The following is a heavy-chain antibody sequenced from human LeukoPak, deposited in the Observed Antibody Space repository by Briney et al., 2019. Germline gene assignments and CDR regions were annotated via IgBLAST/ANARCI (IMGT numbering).Heavy chain of an antibody. J-gene: IGHJ6*03. V-gene: IGHV3-74*01. CDR2: ISRDGSNT. D-gene: IGHD1-26*01. Sequence: GGSLRLSCAASEFTFSTHWMHWVRQAPGKGLVSFSRISRDGSNTFYADSVKGRFTISRDNAKNTLYLQMNSLRGDDTAVYYCAREWDLPGAYYMDVWGKGTTVTVSS. CDR3: AREWDLPGAYYMDV. CDR1: EFTFSTHW.